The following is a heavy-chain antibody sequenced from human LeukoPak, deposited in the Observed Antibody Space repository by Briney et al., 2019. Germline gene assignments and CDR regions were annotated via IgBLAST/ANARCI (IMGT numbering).Heavy chain of an antibody. CDR1: GFTFSSYA. Sequence: PGGSLRLSCSASGFTFSSYAMHWVRQAPGKGLEYVSAISSNGGSTYYADSEKGRFTISRDNSKNTLYLQMSSLRAEDTAVYYCVKDKDCSSTSCYGLFDYWGQGTLVTVSS. D-gene: IGHD2-2*01. CDR3: VKDKDCSSTSCYGLFDY. J-gene: IGHJ4*02. V-gene: IGHV3-64D*06. CDR2: ISSNGGST.